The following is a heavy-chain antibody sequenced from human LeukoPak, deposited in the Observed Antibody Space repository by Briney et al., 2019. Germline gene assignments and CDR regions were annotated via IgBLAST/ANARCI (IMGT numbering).Heavy chain of an antibody. J-gene: IGHJ4*02. D-gene: IGHD5-18*01. V-gene: IGHV6-1*01. Sequence: SQTLSLTCAISVDSVSSNSAAWYWIRQSPSRGHELQGRTYYSSKGYNYYAVSVKSRVTINADTSENHFSLQLNSVTPEDTAVYYCARGYGYYFDYWGQGTLVTVSS. CDR1: VDSVSSNSAA. CDR3: ARGYGYYFDY. CDR2: TYYSSKGYN.